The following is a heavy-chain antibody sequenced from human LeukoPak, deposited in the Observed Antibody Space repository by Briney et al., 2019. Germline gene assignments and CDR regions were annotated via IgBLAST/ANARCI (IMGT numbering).Heavy chain of an antibody. CDR1: GFTFSSYA. Sequence: PGRSLRLSCAASGFTFSSYAMHWVRQAPGKGLEWVSAISDSGGNTYYADSVKGRLTISRDNSKNTLYLQMSSLRAEDTAVYYCARGDDYYDSSGYYSSGAFDIWGQGTMVTVSS. CDR2: ISDSGGNT. J-gene: IGHJ3*02. CDR3: ARGDDYYDSSGYYSSGAFDI. V-gene: IGHV3-23*01. D-gene: IGHD3-22*01.